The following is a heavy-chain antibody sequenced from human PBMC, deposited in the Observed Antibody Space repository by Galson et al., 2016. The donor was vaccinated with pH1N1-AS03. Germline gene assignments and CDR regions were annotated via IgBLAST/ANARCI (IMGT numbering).Heavy chain of an antibody. Sequence: SLRLSCAASGFSFSTYWMYWVRQAPGKGLVWLARINGDATTTNYADSVRGRFTISRDNAKNTLHLQMNSLRVEDTANYFCAKAVGSSGWFDACDLWGQGTVVTVSS. CDR3: AKAVGSSGWFDACDL. J-gene: IGHJ3*01. V-gene: IGHV3-74*01. CDR1: GFSFSTYW. D-gene: IGHD6-19*01. CDR2: INGDATTT.